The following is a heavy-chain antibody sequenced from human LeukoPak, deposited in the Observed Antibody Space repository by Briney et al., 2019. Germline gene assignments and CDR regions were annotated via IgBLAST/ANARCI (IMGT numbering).Heavy chain of an antibody. CDR2: IWYDGSRR. CDR1: GFSFDSHI. Sequence: PGGSLRLSCAASGFSFDSHIMHWVRQAPGKGLEWVAGIWYDGSRRHYGDSVEGRFSVSRDNSRNTLDLQMNSLTADDTAIYYCAKDKWEESGNYYHYFDYWGQGILVIVSS. CDR3: AKDKWEESGNYYHYFDY. J-gene: IGHJ4*02. V-gene: IGHV3-33*06. D-gene: IGHD1-26*01.